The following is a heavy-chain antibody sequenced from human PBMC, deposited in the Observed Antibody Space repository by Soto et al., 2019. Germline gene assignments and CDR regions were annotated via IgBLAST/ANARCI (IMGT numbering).Heavy chain of an antibody. J-gene: IGHJ4*02. CDR3: ARDQSMAYHDY. D-gene: IGHD6-6*01. CDR2: IYYSGST. V-gene: IGHV4-31*03. Sequence: SETLSLTCTVSGGSISSGGYYWSWIRQHPGKGLEWIGYIYYSGSTYYNPSLKSRVTISVDTSKNQFSLKLSSVTAADTAVYYCARDQSMAYHDYWGQGTLVTVSS. CDR1: GGSISSGGYY.